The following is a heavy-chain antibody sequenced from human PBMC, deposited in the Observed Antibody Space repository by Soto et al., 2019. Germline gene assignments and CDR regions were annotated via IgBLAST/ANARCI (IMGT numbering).Heavy chain of an antibody. Sequence: SVKVSCKTSGGTFGSDAITWVRQAPGQGLEWVGRIIPIFGTTNYAQNLQGRVTISEDKSTLTSYMELHSLTSDDTALYYSARARTDSGYYTNWLDPWGQGTQVTVSS. D-gene: IGHD3-22*01. CDR2: IIPIFGTT. V-gene: IGHV1-69*06. CDR3: ARARTDSGYYTNWLDP. CDR1: GGTFGSDA. J-gene: IGHJ5*02.